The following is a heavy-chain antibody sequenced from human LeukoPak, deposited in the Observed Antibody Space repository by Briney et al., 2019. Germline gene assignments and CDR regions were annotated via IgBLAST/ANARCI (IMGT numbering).Heavy chain of an antibody. J-gene: IGHJ4*02. CDR3: VRDRELNY. V-gene: IGHV4-59*01. D-gene: IGHD1-7*01. CDR2: IYNSGST. Sequence: SETLSHTCTVSGVSISIYYWSWIRQPPGKGLEWIGYIYNSGSTSYNPSLKSRATISADTSKNQFSLKLSSVTAADTAVYYCVRDRELNYWGQGTLVTVSS. CDR1: GVSISIYY.